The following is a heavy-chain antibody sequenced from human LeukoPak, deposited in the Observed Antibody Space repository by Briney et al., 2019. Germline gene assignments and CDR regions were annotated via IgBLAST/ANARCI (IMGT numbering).Heavy chain of an antibody. CDR2: IYTSGST. V-gene: IGHV4-4*07. CDR3: ARASYYDSSGYSYFDY. CDR1: VGSISSYY. D-gene: IGHD3-22*01. J-gene: IGHJ4*02. Sequence: SETLSLTCTVSVGSISSYYWSWIPQPAGKGREWIGRIYTSGSTNYNPSLKSRVTMSVDTSKNQFSLKLSSVTAADTAVYYCARASYYDSSGYSYFDYWGQGTLVTVSS.